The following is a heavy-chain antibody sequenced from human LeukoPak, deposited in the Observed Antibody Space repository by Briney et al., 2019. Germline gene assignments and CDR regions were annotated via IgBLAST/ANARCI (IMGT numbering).Heavy chain of an antibody. CDR1: GGSISSSNW. J-gene: IGHJ3*02. V-gene: IGHV4-4*02. Sequence: SETLSLTRAVSGGSISSSNWWSWVRQPPGKGLEWIGSIYDSGRTYSPPSLKSRVTVSLDTSRNQVSLRLTSVTAADTALYFCARMSRRFIRGMEWPNAFDIWGQGTVVTVSS. D-gene: IGHD3-3*01. CDR3: ARMSRRFIRGMEWPNAFDI. CDR2: IYDSGRT.